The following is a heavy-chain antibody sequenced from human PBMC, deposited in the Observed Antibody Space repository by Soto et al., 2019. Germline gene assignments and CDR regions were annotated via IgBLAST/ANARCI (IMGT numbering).Heavy chain of an antibody. V-gene: IGHV4-59*08. J-gene: IGHJ4*02. Sequence: SETLSLTCSFSGDSVTSHYFTWIRQSPEKGLEWIGYMHYTGFSHYNPSLKSRVTISVDTSKNQFSLKLSSVTAADTAVYYCASAGDDFEASLFDYWGQGTLVTVS. D-gene: IGHD5-12*01. CDR3: ASAGDDFEASLFDY. CDR2: MHYTGFS. CDR1: GDSVTSHY.